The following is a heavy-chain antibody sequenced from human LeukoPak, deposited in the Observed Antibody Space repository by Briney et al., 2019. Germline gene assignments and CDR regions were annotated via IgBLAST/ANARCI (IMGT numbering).Heavy chain of an antibody. CDR1: GFTFSSYS. Sequence: GGSLRPSCAASGFTFSSYSMNWVRQAPGKGLEWVSFISGSSTTISYADSVKGRFTISRDNAKNFLYLQLDSVRAEDMAVCYCASPYCSGVSCYSSIPGPSHWGRGTLVTVSS. D-gene: IGHD2-15*01. J-gene: IGHJ4*02. V-gene: IGHV3-48*01. CDR2: ISGSSTTI. CDR3: ASPYCSGVSCYSSIPGPSH.